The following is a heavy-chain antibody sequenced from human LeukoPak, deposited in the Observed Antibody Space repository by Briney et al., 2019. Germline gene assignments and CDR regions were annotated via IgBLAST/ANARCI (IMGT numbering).Heavy chain of an antibody. CDR2: IRYDGSSK. CDR1: GFTFSSYG. CDR3: AKVRSGYDLPFYYYYGMDV. V-gene: IGHV3-30*02. D-gene: IGHD5-12*01. Sequence: GGSLRLSCAASGFTFSSYGMHWVRQAPGKGLEWVAFIRYDGSSKYYADSVKGRFTISRDNSKNTLYLQMNSLRAEDTAVYYCAKVRSGYDLPFYYYYGMDVWGQGTTVTVSS. J-gene: IGHJ6*02.